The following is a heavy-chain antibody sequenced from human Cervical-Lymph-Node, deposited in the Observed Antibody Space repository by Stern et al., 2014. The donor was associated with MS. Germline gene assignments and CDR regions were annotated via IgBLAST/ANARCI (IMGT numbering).Heavy chain of an antibody. V-gene: IGHV3-30-3*01. CDR2: ISFDGSNK. Sequence: VQLVESGGGVVQPGRSLRLSCAASGFTFSSYAMHWVRQAPGKGLEWVAAISFDGSNKYYADSVKGRFTIPRDNSRHNSRNTLYLQMNSLRAEDTAVYFCARDRGFWSKNRGWGDVWGQGTTVTVSS. CDR1: GFTFSSYA. J-gene: IGHJ6*02. CDR3: ARDRGFWSKNRGWGDV. D-gene: IGHD6-19*01.